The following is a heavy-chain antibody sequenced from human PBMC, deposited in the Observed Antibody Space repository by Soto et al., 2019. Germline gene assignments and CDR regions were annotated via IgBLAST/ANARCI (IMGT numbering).Heavy chain of an antibody. CDR3: AKVAGPFDY. J-gene: IGHJ4*02. Sequence: PGGSLRLSCAASGFTFSSYGMHWVRQAPGKGLEWVAVISYDGSKNYYAYSVKGRVTISRDNSNNTLYLQMNSLRAEDTAVYYCAKVAGPFDYWGQGTLVTVSS. D-gene: IGHD6-19*01. CDR2: ISYDGSKN. CDR1: GFTFSSYG. V-gene: IGHV3-30*18.